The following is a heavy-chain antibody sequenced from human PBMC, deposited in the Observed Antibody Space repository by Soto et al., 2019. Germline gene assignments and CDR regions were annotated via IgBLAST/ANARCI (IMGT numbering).Heavy chain of an antibody. CDR3: ATDATISSMARYYYGMDV. J-gene: IGHJ6*02. CDR2: INAGNGNT. CDR1: GYTFTSYA. D-gene: IGHD3-3*01. Sequence: ASVKVSCKASGYTFTSYAMHWVRQAPGQRLEWMGWINAGNGNTKYSQKFQGRVTMTEDTSTDTAYMELSSLRSEDTAVYYCATDATISSMARYYYGMDVWGQGTTVTVSS. V-gene: IGHV1-3*01.